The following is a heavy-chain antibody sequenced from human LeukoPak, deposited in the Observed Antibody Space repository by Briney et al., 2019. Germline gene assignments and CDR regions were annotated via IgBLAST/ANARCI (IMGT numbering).Heavy chain of an antibody. CDR3: ARDGWYNWNYFNYFDY. D-gene: IGHD1-7*01. CDR2: ISAYNGNT. Sequence: GASVKVSCKASGYTFTSYGISWVRQAPGQGLEWMGWISAYNGNTNYAQKLQGRVTMTTDTSTSTAYMELRSPRSDDTAVYYCARDGWYNWNYFNYFDYWGQGTLVTVSS. CDR1: GYTFTSYG. V-gene: IGHV1-18*01. J-gene: IGHJ4*02.